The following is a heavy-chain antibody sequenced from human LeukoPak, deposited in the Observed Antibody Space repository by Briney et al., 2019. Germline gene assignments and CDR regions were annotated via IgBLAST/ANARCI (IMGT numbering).Heavy chain of an antibody. Sequence: AGSLRLSCAASGFTFSNYWMLWVRQAPGKGLESVSRINTDGTVTTYADSVKGRFTISRDNAKNSLYLQMNSLRAEDTAVYYCARGTHYYDSSGYYYGDYWGQGTLVTVSS. CDR2: INTDGTVT. CDR1: GFTFSNYW. V-gene: IGHV3-74*01. J-gene: IGHJ4*02. D-gene: IGHD3-22*01. CDR3: ARGTHYYDSSGYYYGDY.